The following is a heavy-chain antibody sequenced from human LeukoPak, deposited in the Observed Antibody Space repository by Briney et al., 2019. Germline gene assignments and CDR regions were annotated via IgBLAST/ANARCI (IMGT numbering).Heavy chain of an antibody. CDR3: ARAVWGTYSYGQYFDY. CDR1: GYTFTSYG. V-gene: IGHV1-18*01. CDR2: ISAYNGNT. J-gene: IGHJ4*02. D-gene: IGHD5-18*01. Sequence: ASVKVSCKASGYTFTSYGISWVRQAPGQGLEWMGWISAYNGNTNYARKLQGRVTMTTDTSTSTAYMELRSLRSDDTAVYYCARAVWGTYSYGQYFDYWGQGTLVTVSS.